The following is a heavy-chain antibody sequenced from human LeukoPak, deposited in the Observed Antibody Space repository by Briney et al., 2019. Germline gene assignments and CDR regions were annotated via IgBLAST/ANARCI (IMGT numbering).Heavy chain of an antibody. V-gene: IGHV4-34*01. CDR3: ARGRFGWLRHNWFDP. CDR1: GGSFSGYY. Sequence: SETLSLTCGVYGGSFSGYYWSWIRQPPGKGLEWIGEINHSGSTNYNPSLKSRVTISVDTSKNQFSLKLSSVTAADTAVYYCARGRFGWLRHNWFDPWGQGTLVTVSS. J-gene: IGHJ5*02. CDR2: INHSGST. D-gene: IGHD3-10*01.